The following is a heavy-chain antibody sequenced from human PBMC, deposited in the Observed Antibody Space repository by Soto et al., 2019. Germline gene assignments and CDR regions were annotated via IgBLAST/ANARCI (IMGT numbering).Heavy chain of an antibody. CDR2: ISAYNGNT. CDR1: GYTFTSYG. J-gene: IGHJ5*02. Sequence: QVQLVQSGAEVKKPGASVKVSCKASGYTFTSYGISWVRQAPGQGLEWMGWISAYNGNTNYAQKLQGRVTMTTDTSTSTAYMELRSLRSDDTAVYYCAGDWSYYGTTNWFDPWGQGTLVTVSS. D-gene: IGHD3-10*01. CDR3: AGDWSYYGTTNWFDP. V-gene: IGHV1-18*01.